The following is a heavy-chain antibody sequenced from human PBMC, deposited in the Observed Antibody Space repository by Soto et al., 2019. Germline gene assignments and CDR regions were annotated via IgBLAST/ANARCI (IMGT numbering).Heavy chain of an antibody. Sequence: PGGSLRLSCAASGFGFSIAWMSWVRQAPGKGLEWVGRIKSKTDGGTTDYAAPVKGRFTISRDDSKNTLYLQMNSLKTEDTAVYYCTTDPGYSSSSVIPPKAVGRVYDGMDVWGQGTTVTVSS. J-gene: IGHJ6*02. CDR2: IKSKTDGGTT. V-gene: IGHV3-15*01. CDR3: TTDPGYSSSSVIPPKAVGRVYDGMDV. D-gene: IGHD6-6*01. CDR1: GFGFSIAW.